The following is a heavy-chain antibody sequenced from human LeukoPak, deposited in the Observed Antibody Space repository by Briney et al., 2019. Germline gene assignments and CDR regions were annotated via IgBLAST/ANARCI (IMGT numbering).Heavy chain of an antibody. V-gene: IGHV4-4*07. CDR1: GGSISSYY. CDR2: IYTSGST. J-gene: IGHJ4*02. Sequence: NPSETLSLTCTVSGGSISSYYWSWIRQPAGKGLEWIGRIYTSGSTNYNPSLKSRVTMSVDTSKNQFSLKLSSVTAADTAVYYCARVVSWFGIYYFDYWGQGTLVTVSS. D-gene: IGHD3-10*01. CDR3: ARVVSWFGIYYFDY.